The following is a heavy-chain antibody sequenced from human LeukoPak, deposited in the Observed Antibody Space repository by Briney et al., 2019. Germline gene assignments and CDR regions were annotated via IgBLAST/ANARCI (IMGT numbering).Heavy chain of an antibody. D-gene: IGHD3-10*01. V-gene: IGHV3-33*08. CDR1: GFTFSSYS. Sequence: GGSLRLSCAASGFTFSSYSMNWVRQAPGKGLEWVAVIWYDGSNEYYADSVKGRFTISRDNPKNTLYLQMNSLRAEDTAVYYCARDQMVRGVIYYYYYGMDVWGQGTTVTVSS. CDR3: ARDQMVRGVIYYYYYGMDV. J-gene: IGHJ6*02. CDR2: IWYDGSNE.